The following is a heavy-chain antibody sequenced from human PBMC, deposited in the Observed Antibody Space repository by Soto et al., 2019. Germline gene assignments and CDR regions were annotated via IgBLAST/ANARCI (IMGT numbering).Heavy chain of an antibody. J-gene: IGHJ4*02. CDR3: ARYGRVEAAGIIDY. CDR2: IYYSGST. Sequence: SQTLSLTCTVSGGSISSYYWSWIRQPPGKGLEWIGYIYYSGSTNYNPSLKSRVTISVDTSKNQFSLKLSSVTAADTAVYYCARYGRVEAAGIIDYWGQGTLVTVSS. D-gene: IGHD6-13*01. V-gene: IGHV4-59*01. CDR1: GGSISSYY.